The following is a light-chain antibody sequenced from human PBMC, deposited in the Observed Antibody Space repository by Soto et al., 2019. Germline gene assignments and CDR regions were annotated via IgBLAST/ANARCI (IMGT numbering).Light chain of an antibody. CDR2: GAS. J-gene: IGKJ5*01. CDR1: QTVSSF. CDR3: QQYGTSPIT. V-gene: IGKV3-20*01. Sequence: ENVLTQSPGTLSLSPGERATLSCRASQTVSSFLTWYQQRPGQAPRLLLSGASRRAAGIPDRFSGSGSGRDFTLTISRLEPEDFALYYCQQYGTSPITFGQGTRLEIK.